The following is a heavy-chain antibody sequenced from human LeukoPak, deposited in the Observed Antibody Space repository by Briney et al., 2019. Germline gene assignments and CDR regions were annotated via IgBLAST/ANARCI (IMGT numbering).Heavy chain of an antibody. CDR3: ARVSCSSTSCYLPPWFDP. V-gene: IGHV3-21*01. Sequence: GGSLRLSCAASGFTFSSYSMNWVRQAPGKGLEWVSSISSSSSYIYYADSVKGRFTISRDNAKNSLYLQMNSLRAEDTAVYYCARVSCSSTSCYLPPWFDPWGQGTLVTVSS. CDR1: GFTFSSYS. J-gene: IGHJ5*02. D-gene: IGHD2-2*01. CDR2: ISSSSSYI.